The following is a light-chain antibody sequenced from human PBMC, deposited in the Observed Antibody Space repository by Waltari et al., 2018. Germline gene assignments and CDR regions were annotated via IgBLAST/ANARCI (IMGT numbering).Light chain of an antibody. CDR3: QSYDSDLNAVL. CDR2: RGD. J-gene: IGLJ2*01. Sequence: QSVLTQPPSVFVSPVQCVTSSCTGSSYNIGGGYDAHAYQQIPGSTPKVLVYRGDHRPSGVPCRFSGSKSGTSAYLSVTGLHVEDEADYFCQSYDSDLNAVLFGGGTKLTVL. V-gene: IGLV1-40*01. CDR1: SYNIGGGYD.